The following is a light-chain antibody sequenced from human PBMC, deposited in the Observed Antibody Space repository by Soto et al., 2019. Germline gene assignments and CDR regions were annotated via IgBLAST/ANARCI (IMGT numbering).Light chain of an antibody. CDR2: AES. Sequence: DIQMTQSPSSLSASVGDRVTITCRTSQTISDYLNWYQHKPGKAPKLLISAESSLQSGAPSRFSGSGSGTDFTLTISSLQPEDFATYYCQQSYSTLTFGPGTKVDIK. CDR1: QTISDY. J-gene: IGKJ3*01. CDR3: QQSYSTLT. V-gene: IGKV1-39*01.